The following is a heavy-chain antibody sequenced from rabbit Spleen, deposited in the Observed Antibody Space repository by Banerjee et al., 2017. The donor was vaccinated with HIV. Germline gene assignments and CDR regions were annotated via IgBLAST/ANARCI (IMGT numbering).Heavy chain of an antibody. V-gene: IGHV1S40*01. CDR1: GVSFSGDSY. J-gene: IGHJ4*01. CDR2: IVAGSSGST. CDR3: VRDLVAVIGWNFNL. D-gene: IGHD1-1*01. Sequence: QSLEESGGDLVKPGTSLTLTCIASGVSFSGDSYMCWVRQAPGKGLEWIACIVAGSSGSTYYASWAKGRFTISRTSSTTVTLEMTSLTAADTATYFCVRDLVAVIGWNFNLWGPGTLVTVS.